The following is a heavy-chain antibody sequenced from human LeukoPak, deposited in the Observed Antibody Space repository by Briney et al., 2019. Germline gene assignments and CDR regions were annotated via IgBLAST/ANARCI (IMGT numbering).Heavy chain of an antibody. CDR3: ARSKFSFGASKFDA. V-gene: IGHV4-59*01. CDR2: FDLTGNP. J-gene: IGHJ5*02. CDR1: GVSIKSYY. Sequence: SGTLSLTCSVSGVSIKSYYWHWIRQSPGKGLEWIGYFDLTGNPNYNSSLKSRATMSGDNSKNHFSLTLTSVTPADTAVYFCARSKFSFGASKFDAWGQGTLVSVSS. D-gene: IGHD1-26*01.